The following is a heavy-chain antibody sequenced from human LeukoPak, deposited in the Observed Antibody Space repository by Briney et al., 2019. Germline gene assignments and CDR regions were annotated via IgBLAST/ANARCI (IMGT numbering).Heavy chain of an antibody. CDR3: ARDGEVFYDFWGGYYHLDY. V-gene: IGHV3-33*01. J-gene: IGHJ4*02. CDR2: IWYDGSNK. D-gene: IGHD3-3*01. Sequence: GSLRLSCAASGFTFSSYGMHWVRQAPGKGLEWVAVIWYDGSNKYYADSVKGRFTISRDNSKNTLYLQMNSLRAEDTAVYYCARDGEVFYDFWGGYYHLDYWGQGTLVTVSS. CDR1: GFTFSSYG.